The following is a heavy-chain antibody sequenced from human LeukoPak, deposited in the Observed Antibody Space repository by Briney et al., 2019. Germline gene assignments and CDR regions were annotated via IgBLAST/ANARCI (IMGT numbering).Heavy chain of an antibody. Sequence: SVKVSCKASGGTFSSYGITWVRQAPGQGLEWMGGIMPGFGTPNYAQKFQDRVTITADQSTSTAYMELSSLRSEDTAVYYCAREGGPTGYYDSSGRNWFDPWGQGTLVTVSS. CDR2: IMPGFGTP. D-gene: IGHD3-22*01. V-gene: IGHV1-69*13. CDR3: AREGGPTGYYDSSGRNWFDP. J-gene: IGHJ5*02. CDR1: GGTFSSYG.